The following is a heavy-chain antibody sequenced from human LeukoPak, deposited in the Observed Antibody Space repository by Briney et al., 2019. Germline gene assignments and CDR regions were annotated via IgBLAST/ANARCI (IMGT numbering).Heavy chain of an antibody. CDR1: GFTVSSNY. J-gene: IGHJ2*01. Sequence: GGSLRLSCAASGFTVSSNYMSWVRQAPGKGLEWVSSISSSSSYIYYADSVKGRFTISRDNAKNSLYLQMNSLRAEDTAVYYCARDEGYSSGYFDLWGRGTLVTVSS. D-gene: IGHD6-19*01. V-gene: IGHV3-21*01. CDR2: ISSSSSYI. CDR3: ARDEGYSSGYFDL.